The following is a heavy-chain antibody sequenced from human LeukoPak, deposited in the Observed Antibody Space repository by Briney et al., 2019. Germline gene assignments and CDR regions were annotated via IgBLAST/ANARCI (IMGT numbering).Heavy chain of an antibody. Sequence: ASVKVSCKASGYTFNSSYMHWVRQTPGQGLERMGIINPRDDSTRYAQKFQGRVSMTKNTSTNTVYMHLSSLSSDDTAVYYFARAYYESSAYRHAVYFGYWGQRTLVTASS. CDR1: GYTFNSSY. V-gene: IGHV1-46*02. J-gene: IGHJ4*02. D-gene: IGHD3-22*01. CDR3: ARAYYESSAYRHAVYFGY. CDR2: INPRDDST.